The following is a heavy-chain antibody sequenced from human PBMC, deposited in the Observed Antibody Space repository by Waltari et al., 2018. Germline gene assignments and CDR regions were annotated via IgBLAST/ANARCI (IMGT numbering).Heavy chain of an antibody. CDR2: IKQDASEE. J-gene: IGHJ6*02. V-gene: IGHV3-7*01. D-gene: IGHD3-10*01. CDR1: GFTLGSYG. Sequence: EMQLVESGGGLVQPGGSLRLPCAPSGFTLGSYGLSWVRQAPGKGLEWVANIKQDASEEYYVDSVKGRFTISKDNAKNSLSLQMNSLRAEDTAVYYCATGSTARGYYGMDVWGQGTTVTVSS. CDR3: ATGSTARGYYGMDV.